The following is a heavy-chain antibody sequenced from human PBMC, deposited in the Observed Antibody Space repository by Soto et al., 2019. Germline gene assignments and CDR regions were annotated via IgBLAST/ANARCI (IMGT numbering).Heavy chain of an antibody. CDR1: GGSISSGDYY. CDR3: ARVRNWFDP. Sequence: QVQLQESGPGLVKPSQTLSLTCTVSGGSISSGDYYWSWIRQPPGKGLEWIGYIYYSGSTYYTPALQSPVPNAVDPSKTQFYLQLSSVTAADTAVYYCARVRNWFDPWGQGTLVTVSS. V-gene: IGHV4-30-4*01. J-gene: IGHJ5*02. CDR2: IYYSGST.